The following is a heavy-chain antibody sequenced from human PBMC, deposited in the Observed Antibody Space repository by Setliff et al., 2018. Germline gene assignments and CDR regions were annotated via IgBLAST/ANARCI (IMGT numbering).Heavy chain of an antibody. CDR2: VDHSGST. V-gene: IGHV4-61*01. CDR1: GYSINSDCF. Sequence: SETLSLTCAVSGYSINSDCFWSWIRQAPGKGLEWIGYVDHSGSTNFSPSLKSRGTISVDTSKTQVSLTLTSVTAADTAVYYCARDYQGGWFDPWGPGTLVTVSS. J-gene: IGHJ5*02. D-gene: IGHD3-16*01. CDR3: ARDYQGGWFDP.